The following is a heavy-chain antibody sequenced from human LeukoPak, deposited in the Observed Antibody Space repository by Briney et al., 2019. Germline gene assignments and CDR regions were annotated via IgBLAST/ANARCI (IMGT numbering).Heavy chain of an antibody. CDR2: IYYTGST. Sequence: SETLSLTCTVSGSSISSYYWSWIRQPPGKGLEWIGYIYYTGSTNYSPSLKSRVTISVDTSKNHFSLKLTSVTAADTAVYYCARLDCSGGSCYPTDYWGQGTLVTVSS. V-gene: IGHV4-59*01. J-gene: IGHJ4*02. CDR1: GSSISSYY. D-gene: IGHD2-15*01. CDR3: ARLDCSGGSCYPTDY.